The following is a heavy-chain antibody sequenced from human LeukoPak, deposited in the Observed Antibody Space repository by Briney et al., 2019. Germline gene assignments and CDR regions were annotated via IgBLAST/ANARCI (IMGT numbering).Heavy chain of an antibody. J-gene: IGHJ6*02. CDR3: ARHAWGGYGGKRSHYYYYGMDV. CDR2: IYYSGST. Sequence: SETLSLTCAVYGGSFSGYYWSWIRQPPGKGLERIGYIYYSGSTNYNPSLKSRVTISVDTSKNQFSLKLSSVTAADTAVYYCARHAWGGYGGKRSHYYYYGMDVWGQGTTVIVSS. CDR1: GGSFSGYY. V-gene: IGHV4-59*08. D-gene: IGHD4-23*01.